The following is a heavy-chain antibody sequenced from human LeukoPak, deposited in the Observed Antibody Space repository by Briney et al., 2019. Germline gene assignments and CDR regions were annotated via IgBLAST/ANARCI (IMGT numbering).Heavy chain of an antibody. CDR1: GGSISSYY. CDR3: ARHTRSRSWSARFVT. J-gene: IGHJ5*02. D-gene: IGHD6-13*01. V-gene: IGHV4-59*08. CDR2: IYYSGST. Sequence: SETLSLTCTVSGGSISSYYWSWIRQPPAKGLEWSGYIYYSGSTNYNPSLKSRVTISVDTSKNQFSLKLSSVTAAHTAVYYCARHTRSRSWSARFVTWGAGDLGTVSS.